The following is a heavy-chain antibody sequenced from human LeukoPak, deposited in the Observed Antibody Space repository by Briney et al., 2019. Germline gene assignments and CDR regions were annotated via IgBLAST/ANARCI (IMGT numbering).Heavy chain of an antibody. CDR1: GGSISSYY. CDR3: ARGRASSSWYLSASRFDP. D-gene: IGHD6-13*01. J-gene: IGHJ5*02. Sequence: KPSETLSLTCTVSGGSISSYYWNWIRQPAGKGLEWIGRIYTSGNTNSNPSLKSRVTMSVDTSKSQFSLKLSSVTAADTAVYYCARGRASSSWYLSASRFDPWGQGTLVTVSS. V-gene: IGHV4-4*07. CDR2: IYTSGNT.